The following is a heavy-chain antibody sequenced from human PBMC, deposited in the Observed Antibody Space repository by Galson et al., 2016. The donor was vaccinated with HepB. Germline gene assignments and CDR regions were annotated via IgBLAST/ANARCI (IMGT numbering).Heavy chain of an antibody. V-gene: IGHV3-23*01. CDR1: GFAFSNSA. D-gene: IGHD5-24*01. CDR3: AVWLQAHFDH. J-gene: IGHJ4*02. CDR2: ISPGRPNT. Sequence: SLRLSCAASGFAFSNSAMGWIRQVPGKGLEWVSTISPGRPNTHYADSVWSRFTTSRDDAKDTVFLHMYSLRDEDTAVYYCAVWLQAHFDHWGQGTFVAVSS.